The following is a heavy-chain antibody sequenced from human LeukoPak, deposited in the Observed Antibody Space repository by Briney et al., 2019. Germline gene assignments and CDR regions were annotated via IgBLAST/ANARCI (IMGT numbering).Heavy chain of an antibody. D-gene: IGHD3-10*01. J-gene: IGHJ6*02. Sequence: GGSLRLSCAASGFTLSSYAMSWVRQAPGKGLEWVSAISGSGGSTYYADSVKGRFPISRDNSKNTLYLQMDRLRAEDTAVYYCAQDSIHYGSGSYYKPSNYYGMDVWGQGTTVTVSS. CDR2: ISGSGGST. V-gene: IGHV3-23*01. CDR1: GFTLSSYA. CDR3: AQDSIHYGSGSYYKPSNYYGMDV.